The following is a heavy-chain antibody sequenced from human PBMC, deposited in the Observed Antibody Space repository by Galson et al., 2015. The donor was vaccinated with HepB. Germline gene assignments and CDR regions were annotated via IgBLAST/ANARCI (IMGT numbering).Heavy chain of an antibody. CDR2: IRGAGDGT. V-gene: IGHV3-23*01. Sequence: SLRLSCAASGFTFSSYAMTWVRQTPGKGLEWVSTIRGAGDGTYYADSVKGRFTISRDNSKNTLYLQMSSLRSEDTAVYYCAKALLQNYYYYYGMDVWGQGTTVTVSS. D-gene: IGHD1-1*01. CDR1: GFTFSSYA. J-gene: IGHJ6*02. CDR3: AKALLQNYYYYYGMDV.